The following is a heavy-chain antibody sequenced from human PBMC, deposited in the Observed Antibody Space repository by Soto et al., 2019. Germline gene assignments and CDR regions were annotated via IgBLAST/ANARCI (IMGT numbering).Heavy chain of an antibody. CDR3: ASAQDSRGRTTFRY. CDR1: GFTFDDNA. V-gene: IGHV3-9*01. CDR2: INWKSDI. J-gene: IGHJ4*02. D-gene: IGHD3-16*01. Sequence: GGSLRLSCAVSGFTFDDNAMHWDRQAPQKGLEWVSGINWKSDIGYAGSVKGRFTISRDNAENSLYRQMNSLRAEDTALYHCASAQDSRGRTTFRYRGQGTQVTVSS.